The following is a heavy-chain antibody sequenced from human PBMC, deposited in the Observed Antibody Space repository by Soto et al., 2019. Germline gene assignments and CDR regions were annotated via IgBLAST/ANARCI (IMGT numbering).Heavy chain of an antibody. J-gene: IGHJ2*01. CDR1: GFTFSHYV. CDR3: ARGGYCTGGSCYSNQRPWNFDL. CDR2: ISSNGGST. D-gene: IGHD2-15*01. V-gene: IGHV3-64*01. Sequence: EVQLVESGGGLVQPGGSLRLSCEASGFTFSHYVMHWVRQAPGKGLEYVSVISSNGGSTYYSNSVKGRFTISRDNSKNTLYLEMGSLRTEDMAIYYCARGGYCTGGSCYSNQRPWNFDLWGRGTLVTVSS.